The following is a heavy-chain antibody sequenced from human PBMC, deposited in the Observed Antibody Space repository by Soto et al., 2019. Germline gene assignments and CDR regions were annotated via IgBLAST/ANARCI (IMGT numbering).Heavy chain of an antibody. CDR1: GFTFSSYG. J-gene: IGHJ5*02. CDR3: AKDSSSFWSGTGEGDWFDP. V-gene: IGHV3-30*18. Sequence: PGGSLRLSCAASGFTFSSYGMHWVRQAPGKGLEWVAVISYDGSNKYYAYSVKGRFTISRDNSKNTLYLQMNSLRAEDTAVYYCAKDSSSFWSGTGEGDWFDPWGQATLVTVSS. CDR2: ISYDGSNK. D-gene: IGHD3-3*01.